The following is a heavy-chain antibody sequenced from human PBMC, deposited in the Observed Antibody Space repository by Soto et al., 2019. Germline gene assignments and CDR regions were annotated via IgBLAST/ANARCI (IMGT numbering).Heavy chain of an antibody. CDR1: GYNFTAVW. V-gene: IGHV5-10-1*01. CDR2: IDPSDSYT. Sequence: PGESLKISCKASGYNFTAVWIHWVRQMPGKGLEWLGKIDPSDSYTNYSPSFEGHVTISTDNSITTAYLQWSSLRASDTALYFCARFHKNGFDSWAQGTMVTVSS. J-gene: IGHJ5*01. CDR3: ARFHKNGFDS.